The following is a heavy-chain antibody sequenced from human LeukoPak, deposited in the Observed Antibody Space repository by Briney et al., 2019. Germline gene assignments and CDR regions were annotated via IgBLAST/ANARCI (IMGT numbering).Heavy chain of an antibody. CDR1: GFTVSSNY. D-gene: IGHD6-13*01. Sequence: GGSLRLSCAASGFTVSSNYMSWVRQAPGKGLEWVSVIYSGGSTYYADSVKGRFTISRDNSKNTLYLQMNSLRAEDTAVYYCARARHGYSPRWGDYYYYYMDVWGKGTTVTVSS. CDR2: IYSGGST. CDR3: ARARHGYSPRWGDYYYYYMDV. J-gene: IGHJ6*03. V-gene: IGHV3-53*01.